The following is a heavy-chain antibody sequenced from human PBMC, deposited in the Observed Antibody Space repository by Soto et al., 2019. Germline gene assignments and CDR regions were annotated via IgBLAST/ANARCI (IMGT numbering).Heavy chain of an antibody. CDR1: GGSVRRRKYH. V-gene: IGHV4-61*01. D-gene: IGHD1-26*01. CDR3: VSALQLVRAHKALDN. Sequence: SETRSLTCTVSGGSVRRRKYHWIWIRQPPGKGLEWIGEINYSGSTNCNPSLKSRVTISVDTSKAQFSLKLSSVTAADTAVYYCVSALQLVRAHKALDNRGQGTLVTLYS. J-gene: IGHJ4*02. CDR2: INYSGST.